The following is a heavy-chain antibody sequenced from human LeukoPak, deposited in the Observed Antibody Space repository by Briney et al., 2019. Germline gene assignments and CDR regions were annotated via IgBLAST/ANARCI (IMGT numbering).Heavy chain of an antibody. V-gene: IGHV3-30*04. Sequence: PGRSLRLSCAASGFTFSSYAMHWVRQAPGKGLEWVAVISYDGSNKYYADSVKGRFTISRDNSKNTLYLQMNSLRAEDTAVYYCARGGLFVVTATRAYYFDYWGQGTLVTVSS. CDR1: GFTFSSYA. CDR3: ARGGLFVVTATRAYYFDY. D-gene: IGHD2-21*02. CDR2: ISYDGSNK. J-gene: IGHJ4*02.